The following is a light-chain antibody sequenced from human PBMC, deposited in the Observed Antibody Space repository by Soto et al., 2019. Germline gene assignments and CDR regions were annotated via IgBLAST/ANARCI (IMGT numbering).Light chain of an antibody. CDR2: KAS. J-gene: IGKJ2*01. V-gene: IGKV1-5*03. Sequence: DIQMTQSPSTLSAAGGDRVTITCRASQTINNWLAWYQQKPGKAPNLLIYKASTLESGVPSRFSGSGSGTDFTLTISSLQPDDFATYYCQQYNYYPYTFGQGTKLEIK. CDR3: QQYNYYPYT. CDR1: QTINNW.